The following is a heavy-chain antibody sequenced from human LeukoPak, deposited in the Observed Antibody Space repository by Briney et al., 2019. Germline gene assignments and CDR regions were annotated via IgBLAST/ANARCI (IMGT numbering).Heavy chain of an antibody. Sequence: PGGSLRLSCAASGFTFSDYYMSWIRQAPGKGLGWVSYISSSGSTIYYADSVKGRFTISRDNAKNSLYLQMNSLRAEDTAVYYCARILSSTSCCDYWGQGTLVTVSS. CDR1: GFTFSDYY. D-gene: IGHD2-2*01. V-gene: IGHV3-11*01. J-gene: IGHJ4*02. CDR2: ISSSGSTI. CDR3: ARILSSTSCCDY.